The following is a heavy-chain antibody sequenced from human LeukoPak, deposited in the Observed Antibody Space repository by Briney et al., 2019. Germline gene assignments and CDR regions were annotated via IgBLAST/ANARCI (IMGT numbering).Heavy chain of an antibody. CDR3: ARDRGYSNFDY. CDR2: MNEDGSEK. Sequence: GSLRPPCGGLGFGFKKFWMSWVRQAPGKGLGGVANMNEDGSEKNYVDSVKGRFTISRDNAQDSLYLQMNSLRAEDTAVYDCARDRGYSNFDYWGQGTLLTVSS. CDR1: GFGFKKFW. J-gene: IGHJ4*02. V-gene: IGHV3-7*01. D-gene: IGHD4-11*01.